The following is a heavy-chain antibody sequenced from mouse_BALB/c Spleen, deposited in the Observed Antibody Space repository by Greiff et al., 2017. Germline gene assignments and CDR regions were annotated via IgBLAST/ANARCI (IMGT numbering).Heavy chain of an antibody. Sequence: EVMLVESGGGLVQPGGSLKLSCAASGFTFSSYGMSWVRQTPDKRLELVATINSNGGSTYYPDSVKGRFTISRDNAKNTLYLQMSSLKSEDTAMYYCARDHGNYAMDYWGQGTSLTVSS. CDR3: ARDHGNYAMDY. J-gene: IGHJ4*01. CDR1: GFTFSSYG. D-gene: IGHD2-1*01. V-gene: IGHV5-6-3*01. CDR2: INSNGGST.